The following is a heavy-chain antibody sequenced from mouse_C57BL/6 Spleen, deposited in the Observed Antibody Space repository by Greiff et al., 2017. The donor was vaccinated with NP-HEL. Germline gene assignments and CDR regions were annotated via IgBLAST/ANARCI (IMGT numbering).Heavy chain of an antibody. Sequence: QVQLQQSGAELVRPGASVTLSCKASGYTFTDYEMHWVKQTPVHGLEWIGAIDPETGGTAYNQKFKGKAILTADKSSSTAYMELRSLTSEDSAVYYCTRSDDGYYVYYAMDYWGQGTSGTVSS. J-gene: IGHJ4*01. V-gene: IGHV1-15*01. CDR2: IDPETGGT. CDR1: GYTFTDYE. CDR3: TRSDDGYYVYYAMDY. D-gene: IGHD2-3*01.